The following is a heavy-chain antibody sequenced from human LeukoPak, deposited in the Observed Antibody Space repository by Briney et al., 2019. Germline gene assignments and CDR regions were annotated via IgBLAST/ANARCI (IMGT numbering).Heavy chain of an antibody. CDR1: GGSINGYF. V-gene: IGHV4-4*07. CDR2: IYTSGST. D-gene: IGHD1-26*01. Sequence: SETLSLTCTVSGGSINGYFCTWLRQSAGAGLEWIGRIYTSGSTNYNASLKSRVSMSVDTSKNQFTLKLSSVTAADTAVFYCARENSGSYREFDYWGQGTLVTVSS. J-gene: IGHJ4*02. CDR3: ARENSGSYREFDY.